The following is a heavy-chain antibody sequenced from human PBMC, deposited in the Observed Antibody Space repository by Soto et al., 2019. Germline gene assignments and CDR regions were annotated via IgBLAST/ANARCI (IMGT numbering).Heavy chain of an antibody. CDR1: GFTFSDYA. V-gene: IGHV4-59*01. Sequence: GSLRLSCAASGFTFSDYAMSWVRQAPGKGLEWIGYIYYSGNTNYNPSLKSRVTISVDTSKNQFSLNLSSVTAADTAVYYCARDHVSSGFRLFDNWGQGTLVTVSS. J-gene: IGHJ4*02. D-gene: IGHD3-22*01. CDR3: ARDHVSSGFRLFDN. CDR2: IYYSGNT.